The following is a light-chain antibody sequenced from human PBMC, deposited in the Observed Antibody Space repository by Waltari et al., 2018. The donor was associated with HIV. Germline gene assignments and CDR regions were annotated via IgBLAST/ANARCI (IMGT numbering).Light chain of an antibody. J-gene: IGLJ2*01. CDR1: SSNVGSNY. V-gene: IGLV1-47*01. Sequence: QSVLTQPPSASGTPGQRITLPCSGRSSNVGSNYVYWYQQLPGTAPKVLIFMTNQRPSGVPDRFSASKSGTSASLAISGLRSEDEADYYCASWDDSLSIVVFGGGTKLTVL. CDR2: MTN. CDR3: ASWDDSLSIVV.